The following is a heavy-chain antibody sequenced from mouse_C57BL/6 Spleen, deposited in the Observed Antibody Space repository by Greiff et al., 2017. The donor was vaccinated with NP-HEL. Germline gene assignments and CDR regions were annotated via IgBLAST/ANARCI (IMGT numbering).Heavy chain of an antibody. CDR1: GYTFTSYW. Sequence: VQLQQPGTELVKPGASVKLSCKASGYTFTSYWMHWVKQRPEQGLEWIGNINPSNGGTNYNEKFKSKATLTVDKSSSTAYMQLSSLTSEDSAVYYCARVGSSSAWFAYWGQGTLVTVSA. CDR3: ARVGSSSAWFAY. J-gene: IGHJ3*01. D-gene: IGHD1-1*01. V-gene: IGHV1-53*01. CDR2: INPSNGGT.